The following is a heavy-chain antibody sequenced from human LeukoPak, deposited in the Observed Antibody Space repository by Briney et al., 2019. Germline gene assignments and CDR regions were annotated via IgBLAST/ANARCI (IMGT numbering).Heavy chain of an antibody. CDR2: IIPIFGTA. CDR3: ARVGVTIFGGFSYYYYYMDV. V-gene: IGHV1-69*13. J-gene: IGHJ6*03. Sequence: ASVKVSCKASGGTFSSYAISWVRQAPGQGLEWMGGIIPIFGTANYAQKFQGRVTITADESTSTAYMELSSLRSEDTAVYYCARVGVTIFGGFSYYYYYMDVWGKGTTVTVSS. CDR1: GGTFSSYA. D-gene: IGHD3-3*01.